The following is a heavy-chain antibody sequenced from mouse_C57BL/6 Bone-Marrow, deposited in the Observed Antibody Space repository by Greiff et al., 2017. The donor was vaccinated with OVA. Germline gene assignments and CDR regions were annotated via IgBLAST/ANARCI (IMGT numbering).Heavy chain of an antibody. J-gene: IGHJ3*01. CDR1: GYTFTDHT. Sequence: QVQLQQSDAELVKPGASVKISCKVSGYTFTDHTIHWMKQRPEQGLEWIGYIYPRDGSTNYTEKFKGKATLTADKSSSTAYMQLNSLTSEDSAVYFCARGHYYGSSAWFAYWGQGTLVTVSA. V-gene: IGHV1-78*01. CDR2: IYPRDGST. D-gene: IGHD1-1*01. CDR3: ARGHYYGSSAWFAY.